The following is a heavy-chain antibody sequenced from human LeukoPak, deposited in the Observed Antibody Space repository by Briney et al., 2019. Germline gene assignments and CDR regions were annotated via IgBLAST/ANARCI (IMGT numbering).Heavy chain of an antibody. D-gene: IGHD3-22*01. V-gene: IGHV7-4-1*02. Sequence: WASVKVSCKASGYSFTTYAMNWVRQAPGQGLEWMGWINTITGNPTYAQGFTGRFVFSLDTSVSTAYLQISSLKAEDTAVYYCARELLITRTWFDPWGQGALVTVPS. CDR3: ARELLITRTWFDP. J-gene: IGHJ5*02. CDR2: INTITGNP. CDR1: GYSFTTYA.